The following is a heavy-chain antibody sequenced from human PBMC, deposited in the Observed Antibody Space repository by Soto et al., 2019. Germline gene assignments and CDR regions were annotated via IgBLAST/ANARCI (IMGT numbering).Heavy chain of an antibody. CDR2: INAGNGNT. V-gene: IGHV1-3*05. Sequence: QVQLVQSGAEEKKPGASVKVSCKASGYTFTSYAMHWVRQAPGQRLEWMGWINAGNGNTKYSQKFQGRVTITRDTAASTAYMELSSLRSEDTAVYYCASTMTTALPRYYYYGMDVWGQGTTVTVSS. D-gene: IGHD4-4*01. J-gene: IGHJ6*02. CDR1: GYTFTSYA. CDR3: ASTMTTALPRYYYYGMDV.